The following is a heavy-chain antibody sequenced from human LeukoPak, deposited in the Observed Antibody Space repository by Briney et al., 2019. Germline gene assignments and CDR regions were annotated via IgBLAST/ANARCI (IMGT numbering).Heavy chain of an antibody. CDR3: ARLGYCSSTSCPDY. Sequence: ASVKVSCKASGYTFTGYYMHWVRQASGQGLEWMGWINPNSGGTNYAQKFQGRVTMTRDTSISTAYMELSRLRSDDTAVYYCARLGYCSSTSCPDYWSQGTLVTVSS. J-gene: IGHJ4*02. CDR2: INPNSGGT. D-gene: IGHD2-2*01. CDR1: GYTFTGYY. V-gene: IGHV1-2*02.